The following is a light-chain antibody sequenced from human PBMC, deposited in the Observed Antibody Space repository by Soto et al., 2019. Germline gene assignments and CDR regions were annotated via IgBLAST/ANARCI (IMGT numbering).Light chain of an antibody. CDR3: QQRNFRHEVT. CDR2: DAS. V-gene: IGKV3D-11*02. J-gene: IGKJ4*01. Sequence: EIVLTQSPATLSLSPGERATLSCRASQSVSDRLAWYQQKPGQAPRLLIFDASNRATGIPRRFSGSGSGTDFALTIGSLEPDDFATYYCQQRNFRHEVTFGGGTKVE. CDR1: QSVSDR.